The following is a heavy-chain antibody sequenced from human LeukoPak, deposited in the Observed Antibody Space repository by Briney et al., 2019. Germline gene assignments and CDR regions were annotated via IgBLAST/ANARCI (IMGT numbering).Heavy chain of an antibody. Sequence: GASVKVSCKASGYTFTGYYMHWVRQAPGQGLEWMGWINPNSGGTNYAQKFQGRVTMTRDTSISTAYMELSRLRSDDTAVYYCARDRVTTRNPDFDYWGQGTLVTVSP. D-gene: IGHD4-17*01. CDR2: INPNSGGT. CDR3: ARDRVTTRNPDFDY. CDR1: GYTFTGYY. V-gene: IGHV1-2*02. J-gene: IGHJ4*02.